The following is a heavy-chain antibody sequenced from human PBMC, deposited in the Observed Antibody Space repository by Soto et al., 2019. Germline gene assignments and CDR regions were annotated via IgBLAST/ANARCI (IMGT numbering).Heavy chain of an antibody. CDR2: ILHDGSAE. V-gene: IGHV3-30*03. D-gene: IGHD4-4*01. CDR1: GFIFTSYG. Sequence: PGGSLRLSCAASGFIFTSYGMHWVRQAPGKGLEWMALILHDGSAEYYADSVKGRFTIPRDNSKNTLYLQMNSLTAEDTAVYYCARSRDGYSFYFYYGMDGWGQGTTVTGS. CDR3: ARSRDGYSFYFYYGMDG. J-gene: IGHJ6*02.